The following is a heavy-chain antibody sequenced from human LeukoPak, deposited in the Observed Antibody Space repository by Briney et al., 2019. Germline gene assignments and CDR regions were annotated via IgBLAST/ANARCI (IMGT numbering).Heavy chain of an antibody. CDR2: SSHSGST. Sequence: KPSETLSLTCAVYGGSFSGYYWSWIRQPPGKGLEWIGESSHSGSTNYNPSLKSRVTISVDTSKNQYSLKLSPVTAADTPVYYCARREGADIVVVPAATHFHYWGQGTLVTVSS. CDR3: ARREGADIVVVPAATHFHY. V-gene: IGHV4-34*01. CDR1: GGSFSGYY. J-gene: IGHJ4*02. D-gene: IGHD2-2*01.